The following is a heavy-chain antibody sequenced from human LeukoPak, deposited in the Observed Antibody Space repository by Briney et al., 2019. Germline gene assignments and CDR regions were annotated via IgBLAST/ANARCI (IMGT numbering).Heavy chain of an antibody. Sequence: ASVKVSCKASGYTFTMNGISWVRQAPGQGLERMRWISSYNGKTNYAQRLQGRVTMTTDTSTSTAYMELRSLRSDDTAVYYCARMYCSRGSCYPLFYYYAMDVWGQGTTVTVSS. J-gene: IGHJ6*02. CDR3: ARMYCSRGSCYPLFYYYAMDV. D-gene: IGHD2-15*01. CDR2: ISSYNGKT. CDR1: GYTFTMNG. V-gene: IGHV1-18*01.